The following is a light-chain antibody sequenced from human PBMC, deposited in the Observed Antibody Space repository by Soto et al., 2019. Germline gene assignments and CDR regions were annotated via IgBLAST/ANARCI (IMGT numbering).Light chain of an antibody. V-gene: IGKV3D-11*01. J-gene: IGKJ5*01. CDR2: DAS. CDR3: QQRSSWPSIT. CDR1: QGVSSY. Sequence: EIVLTQSPATLSLSPGERATLSCRASQGVSSYLAWYQQKPGQAPRLLIYDASNRATGIPARFSGSGSGTDFTLTISSLEPEDFAVYYCQQRSSWPSITFGQGTRLEIK.